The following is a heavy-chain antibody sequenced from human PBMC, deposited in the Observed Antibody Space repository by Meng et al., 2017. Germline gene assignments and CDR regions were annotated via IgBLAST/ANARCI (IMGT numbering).Heavy chain of an antibody. J-gene: IGHJ6*02. Sequence: GESLKISCAASGFTFSSYEMYWVRQAPGKGLEWVSYISSSGSTIYYADSVKGRFTISRDNAKNSLYLQMNSLRAEDTAVYYCARDRPLYSSGWTDYYYYGMDVWGQGTTVTVSS. V-gene: IGHV3-48*03. CDR3: ARDRPLYSSGWTDYYYYGMDV. CDR2: ISSSGSTI. CDR1: GFTFSSYE. D-gene: IGHD6-19*01.